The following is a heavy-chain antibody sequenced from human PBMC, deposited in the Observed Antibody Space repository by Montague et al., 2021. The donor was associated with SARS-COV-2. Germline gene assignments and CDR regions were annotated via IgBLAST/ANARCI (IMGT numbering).Heavy chain of an antibody. CDR3: ARDKDLYCSGGSCYSLDYYDSSGYSLRGYFDY. D-gene: IGHD2-15*01. J-gene: IGHJ4*02. V-gene: IGHV3-30-3*01. Sequence: SLRLSCAASGFTFSSCAMHWVRQAPGKGLEWVAVISYDGSNKYYADSVKGRFTISRDNSKNTLYLQMNSLRAEDTAVYYCARDKDLYCSGGSCYSLDYYDSSGYSLRGYFDYWGQGTLVTISS. CDR1: GFTFSSCA. CDR2: ISYDGSNK.